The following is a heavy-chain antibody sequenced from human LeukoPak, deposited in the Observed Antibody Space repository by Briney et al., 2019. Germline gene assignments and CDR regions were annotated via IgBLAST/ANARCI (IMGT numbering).Heavy chain of an antibody. D-gene: IGHD5-18*01. J-gene: IGHJ4*02. CDR1: GFTFSSYA. V-gene: IGHV3-23*01. CDR3: VKAVPPVDTAMVTPTLGY. Sequence: GGSLRLSCAASGFTFSSYAMSWVRQAPGKGLEWVSAISGSGGSTYYADSVKGRFTISRDNSKNTLYLQMSSLRAEDTAVYYCVKAVPPVDTAMVTPTLGYWGQGTLVTVSS. CDR2: ISGSGGST.